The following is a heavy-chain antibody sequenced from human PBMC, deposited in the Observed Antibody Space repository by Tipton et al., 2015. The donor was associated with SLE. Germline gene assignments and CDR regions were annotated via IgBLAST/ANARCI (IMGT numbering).Heavy chain of an antibody. D-gene: IGHD3-22*01. CDR1: GFTFSSYA. CDR3: ARSLDSSGTFDY. Sequence: SLRLSCAASGFTFSSYAMTWVRQAPGKGLEWVSSIRGSGATTYYADSVKGRFTISRDNSENTLYLQMSSLRPEDTAVYYCARSLDSSGTFDYWGQGTLVTVSS. CDR2: IRGSGATT. J-gene: IGHJ4*02. V-gene: IGHV3-23*01.